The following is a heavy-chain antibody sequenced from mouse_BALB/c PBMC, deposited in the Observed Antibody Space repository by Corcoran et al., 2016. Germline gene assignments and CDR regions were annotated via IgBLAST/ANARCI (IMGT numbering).Heavy chain of an antibody. V-gene: IGHV9-3*02. D-gene: IGHD2-1*01. Sequence: QIQLVQSGPELKKPGETVKISCKASGYTFTNYGMNWVKQAPGKGLKWMGWINTNTGEPTYAEEFKGRFAFSLETSASTAYLQINNPKNEDTATYFCARGYGNYAWFAYWGQGTLVTVSA. CDR3: ARGYGNYAWFAY. CDR2: INTNTGEP. CDR1: GYTFTNYG. J-gene: IGHJ3*01.